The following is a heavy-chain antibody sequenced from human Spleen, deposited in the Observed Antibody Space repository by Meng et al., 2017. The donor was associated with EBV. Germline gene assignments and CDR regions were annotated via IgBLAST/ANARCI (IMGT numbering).Heavy chain of an antibody. J-gene: IGHJ4*02. CDR3: ARGTSRPSMYYFDY. D-gene: IGHD6-13*01. Sequence: PLQEAGPVLVKPSGTLSLTFRVSGGFISSSNWWSWARQPPGKGLEWIGEIYESVSTNYNPSLESRVTVSIDKSKNQFSLKLSSVTAADTAVYYCARGTSRPSMYYFDYWGQGTLVTVSS. CDR1: GGFISSSNW. V-gene: IGHV4-4*02. CDR2: IYESVST.